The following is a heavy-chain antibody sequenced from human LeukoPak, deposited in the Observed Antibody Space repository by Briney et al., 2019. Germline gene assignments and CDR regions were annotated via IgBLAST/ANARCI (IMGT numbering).Heavy chain of an antibody. CDR2: MNPNSGNT. V-gene: IGHV1-8*01. D-gene: IGHD1-7*01. CDR3: ARNWNYESYDY. Sequence: ASMKVSCKASGYTFTSYDINWVRQATGQGLEWMGWMNPNSGNTGYVQKFQGRVTMTRNTSISTAYMELSSLRSEDTAVYYCARNWNYESYDYWGQGTLVTVSS. CDR1: GYTFTSYD. J-gene: IGHJ4*02.